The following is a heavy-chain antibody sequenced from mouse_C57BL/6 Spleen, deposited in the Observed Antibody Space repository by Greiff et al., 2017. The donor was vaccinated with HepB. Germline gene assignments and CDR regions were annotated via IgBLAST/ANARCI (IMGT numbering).Heavy chain of an antibody. J-gene: IGHJ2*01. CDR1: GYTFTSYW. Sequence: QVQLQQSGAELVMPGASVKLSCKASGYTFTSYWMHWVKQRPGQGLEWIGEIDPSDSYTNYNQKFKGKSTLTVDKSSSTDYMQLSSLTSEDSAVYYCARLVYGSSYDYWGQGTTLTVSS. V-gene: IGHV1-69*01. CDR3: ARLVYGSSYDY. CDR2: IDPSDSYT. D-gene: IGHD1-1*01.